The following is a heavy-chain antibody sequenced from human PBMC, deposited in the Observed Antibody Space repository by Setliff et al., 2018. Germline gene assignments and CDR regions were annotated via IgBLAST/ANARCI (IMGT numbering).Heavy chain of an antibody. CDR3: ARHGGALYYNFWSGYPNWLDP. V-gene: IGHV4-39*01. D-gene: IGHD3-3*01. J-gene: IGHJ5*02. CDR1: GGSISSSSYY. CDR2: IYYSGST. Sequence: PSETLSLTCTVSGGSISSSSYYWGWIRRPPGKGLEWIGSIYYSGSTYYNPSLKSRVTISVDTSKNQFSLKLSSVTAADTAVYYCARHGGALYYNFWSGYPNWLDPWGQGTLVTVSS.